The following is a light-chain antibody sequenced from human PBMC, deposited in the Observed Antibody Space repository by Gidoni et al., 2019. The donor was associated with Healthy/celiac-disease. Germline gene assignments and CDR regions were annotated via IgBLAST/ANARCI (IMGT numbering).Light chain of an antibody. Sequence: EIVLTQSPATLSVSPGERATLSCRASQSVSSNLAWYQQKPGQAPSLLLYGASTRATGIPARFSGSGSGTEFTLTISSLQSEDFAVYYCQQYNNWPQLTFGGGTKVEIK. V-gene: IGKV3-15*01. CDR3: QQYNNWPQLT. J-gene: IGKJ4*01. CDR1: QSVSSN. CDR2: GAS.